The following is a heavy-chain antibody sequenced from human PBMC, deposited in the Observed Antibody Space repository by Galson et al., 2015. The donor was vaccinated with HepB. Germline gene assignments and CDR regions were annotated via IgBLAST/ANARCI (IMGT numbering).Heavy chain of an antibody. CDR1: GYTFTGYY. CDR3: ARVGIAAAGTDYYYYGMDV. CDR2: INPNSGGT. V-gene: IGHV1-2*02. J-gene: IGHJ6*02. D-gene: IGHD6-13*01. Sequence: SVKVSCKASGYTFTGYYMHWVRQAPGQGLEWMGWINPNSGGTNYAQKFQGRVTMTRDTSISTAYMELSRLRSDDTAVYYCARVGIAAAGTDYYYYGMDVWGQGTTVTVSS.